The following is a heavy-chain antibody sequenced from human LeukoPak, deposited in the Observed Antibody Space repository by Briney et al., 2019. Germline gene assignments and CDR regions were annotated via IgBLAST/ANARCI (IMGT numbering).Heavy chain of an antibody. CDR2: ISSSSSYI. J-gene: IGHJ5*02. Sequence: GGSLRLSCAASGFTFSSYGMHWVRQAPGKGLEWVSSISSSSSYIYYADSVKGRFTISRDNAKNSLYLQMNSLRAEDTAVYYCARVITVTAPDNWFDPWGQGTLVTVSS. CDR3: ARVITVTAPDNWFDP. CDR1: GFTFSSYG. D-gene: IGHD4-11*01. V-gene: IGHV3-21*01.